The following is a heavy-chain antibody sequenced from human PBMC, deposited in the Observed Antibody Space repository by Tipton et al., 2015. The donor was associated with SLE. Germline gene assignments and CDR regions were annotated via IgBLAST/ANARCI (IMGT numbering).Heavy chain of an antibody. CDR1: GGSISSSSYY. CDR2: IYYSGST. Sequence: TLSLTCTVSGGSISSSSYYWGWIRPPPGKGLEWIGSIYYSGSTYYNPSLKSRVTISVDTSKNQFSLKLSSVTAADTAVYYCARDGGRFLEWLSHDAFDIWGQGTMVTVSS. V-gene: IGHV4-39*07. D-gene: IGHD3-3*01. CDR3: ARDGGRFLEWLSHDAFDI. J-gene: IGHJ3*02.